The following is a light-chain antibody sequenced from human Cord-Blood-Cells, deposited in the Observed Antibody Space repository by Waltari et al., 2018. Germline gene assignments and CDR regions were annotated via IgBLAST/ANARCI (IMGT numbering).Light chain of an antibody. Sequence: DNELTQYPDSPAVSLGERATINRKSSQSVLYSPNNKNYLAWYQQKPAQPPKLLIYWASTRESGVPDRFSGSGSGTDFTLTISSLQAEDVAVYYCQQYYSTPYSFGQGTKLEIK. J-gene: IGKJ2*03. CDR1: QSVLYSPNNKNY. CDR2: WAS. CDR3: QQYYSTPYS. V-gene: IGKV4-1*01.